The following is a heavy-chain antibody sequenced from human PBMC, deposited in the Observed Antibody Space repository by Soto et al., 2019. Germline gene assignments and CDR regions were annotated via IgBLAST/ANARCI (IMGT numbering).Heavy chain of an antibody. CDR3: ASSKGDSPDAFDI. CDR2: MNPNSGNT. CDR1: GYTFTSYD. J-gene: IGHJ3*02. D-gene: IGHD3-22*01. V-gene: IGHV1-8*01. Sequence: ASVKVSCKASGYTFTSYDINWVRQATGQGLEWMGWMNPNSGNTGYAQKFQGRVTMTRNTSISTAYMELSSLRSEDKAVYYCASSKGDSPDAFDIWGQGTMATVSS.